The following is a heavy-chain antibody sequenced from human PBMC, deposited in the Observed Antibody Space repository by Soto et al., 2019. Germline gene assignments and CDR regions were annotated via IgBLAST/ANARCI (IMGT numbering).Heavy chain of an antibody. CDR2: IDPSGGTT. Sequence: QAQLMQSGAEVEKPGASVKVSCKVSGYTFTSDHIHWVRQAPGQGPEWMGIIDPSGGTTNSARMLQGRVTMTRDTSTSTVYMELTSLTSQDTAVYYCARSPGNHYGLDVWGQGTTVTVSS. J-gene: IGHJ6*02. V-gene: IGHV1-46*01. CDR3: ARSPGNHYGLDV. CDR1: GYTFTSDH.